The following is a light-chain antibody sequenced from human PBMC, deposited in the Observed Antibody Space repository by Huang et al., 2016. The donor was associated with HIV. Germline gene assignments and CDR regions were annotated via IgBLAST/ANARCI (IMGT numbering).Light chain of an antibody. CDR1: HDINNN. CDR3: QQLNGYPIT. Sequence: IQLTQSPPSLSASVGDRVVIACRATHDINNNLAWFQQKPGKAPRLLIFGASILQSGVRSRVGGRAAGTHVPLITNDLQPDDFASYYCQQLNGYPITFGQGTR. V-gene: IGKV1-9*01. J-gene: IGKJ5*01. CDR2: GAS.